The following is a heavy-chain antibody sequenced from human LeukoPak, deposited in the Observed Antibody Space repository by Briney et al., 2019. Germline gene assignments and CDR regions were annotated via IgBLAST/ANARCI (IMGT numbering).Heavy chain of an antibody. J-gene: IGHJ4*02. CDR3: AYTTSSTLEWSALFDY. Sequence: PGGSLRLSCAASGFTVSSNYMSWVRQAPGKGLEWVSVIYSGGSTYYADSVKGRFTISRDNSKNTLYHQMNSLRAEDTAVYYCAYTTSSTLEWSALFDYWGQGTLVTVSS. CDR1: GFTVSSNY. D-gene: IGHD3-3*01. CDR2: IYSGGST. V-gene: IGHV3-53*01.